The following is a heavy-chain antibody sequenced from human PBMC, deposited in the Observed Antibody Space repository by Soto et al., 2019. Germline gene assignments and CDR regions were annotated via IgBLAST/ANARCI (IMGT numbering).Heavy chain of an antibody. Sequence: GGSLRLSCAASGFTFSNYGMSWVRQAPGKGLEWVSAITDSGDKTFYADSVRGRFTISRDTPKNTLYLQMNSLRAEDTAVYYCAKEGNAKMVVTTLDFWGQGTLVTVSS. CDR2: ITDSGDKT. J-gene: IGHJ4*02. CDR1: GFTFSNYG. D-gene: IGHD2-21*02. CDR3: AKEGNAKMVVTTLDF. V-gene: IGHV3-23*01.